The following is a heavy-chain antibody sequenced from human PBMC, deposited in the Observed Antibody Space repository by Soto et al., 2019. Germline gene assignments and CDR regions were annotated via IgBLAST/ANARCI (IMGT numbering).Heavy chain of an antibody. J-gene: IGHJ5*02. V-gene: IGHV3-21*04. Sequence: SGGSLRLSCAASGFAFSSYSMNWVRQAPGKGLEWVSSISSSSSYIYYADSVKGRFTISRDNAKNSLYLQMNSLRAEDTAVYYCARIRYYDSGSSINWFDPWGQGTLVTVSS. CDR3: ARIRYYDSGSSINWFDP. CDR1: GFAFSSYS. D-gene: IGHD3-10*01. CDR2: ISSSSSYI.